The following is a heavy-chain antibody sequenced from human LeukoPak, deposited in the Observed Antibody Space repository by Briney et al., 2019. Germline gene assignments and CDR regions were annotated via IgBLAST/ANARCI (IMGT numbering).Heavy chain of an antibody. V-gene: IGHV3-21*01. J-gene: IGHJ4*02. Sequence: PGGSLRLSCAASGLTFSNAWMTWVRQAPGRGLGWVSSISSSSSYIYYADSVKGRFTISRDKAKNSLYLQMNRLRAEDTAVYYCARDDSGATLDYWGQGTLVTVSS. CDR1: GLTFSNAW. D-gene: IGHD1-26*01. CDR2: ISSSSSYI. CDR3: ARDDSGATLDY.